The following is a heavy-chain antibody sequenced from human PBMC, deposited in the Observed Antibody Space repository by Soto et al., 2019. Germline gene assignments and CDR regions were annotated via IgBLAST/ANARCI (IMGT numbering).Heavy chain of an antibody. Sequence: QVQLVQSGAEVKKPGASVKVSCKASGYTFTSYFIHWVRQAPGQGLEWMGMINPSDGSTSYAQRFHGRLTMTRDTSTSTVYMEVSSLTFDDTAVYYCATVSYITSSTDYWGQGTLVTVSS. CDR1: GYTFTSYF. CDR2: INPSDGST. V-gene: IGHV1-46*01. CDR3: ATVSYITSSTDY. D-gene: IGHD6-6*01. J-gene: IGHJ4*02.